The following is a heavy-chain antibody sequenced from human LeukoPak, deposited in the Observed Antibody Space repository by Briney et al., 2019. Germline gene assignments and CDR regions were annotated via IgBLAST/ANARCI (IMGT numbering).Heavy chain of an antibody. CDR1: GFTFSSYA. CDR3: AREAEIRRNFYYMDV. Sequence: GGSLRLSCVASGFTFSSYALFWVRQAPGKGLEWLAVISNDGSQEHYADSLKGRFTIARDNSKNTLYLDMNSLTGEDTAVYYCAREAEIRRNFYYMDVWGKGPRSPSP. V-gene: IGHV3-30*01. D-gene: IGHD3-16*01. J-gene: IGHJ6*03. CDR2: ISNDGSQE.